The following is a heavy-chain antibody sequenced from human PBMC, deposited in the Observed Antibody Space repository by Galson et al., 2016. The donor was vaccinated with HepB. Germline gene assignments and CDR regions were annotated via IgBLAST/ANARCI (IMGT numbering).Heavy chain of an antibody. V-gene: IGHV3-74*01. J-gene: IGHJ4*02. Sequence: SLRLSCAASGFTFRNHWMHWVRQAPGKGLVWISRINSDGSGTTYADSVKGRFTISRDNAKNTVYLQMDSLRAEDTAVYYCARVYDYVWVGSPFDYWGQGTLVTVSS. CDR3: ARVYDYVWVGSPFDY. CDR1: GFTFRNHW. D-gene: IGHD3-16*01. CDR2: INSDGSGT.